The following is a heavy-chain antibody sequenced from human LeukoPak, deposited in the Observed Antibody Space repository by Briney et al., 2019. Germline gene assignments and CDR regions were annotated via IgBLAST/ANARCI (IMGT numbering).Heavy chain of an antibody. V-gene: IGHV3-20*04. CDR2: INWNGGST. Sequence: GGSLRLSCAASGFTFSSYAMSWVRQAPGKGLEWVSGINWNGGSTGYADSVKGRFTISRDNAKNSLYLQMNSLRAEDTALYYCARSGCSGGSCYFFSWFDPWGQGTLVTVSS. CDR3: ARSGCSGGSCYFFSWFDP. CDR1: GFTFSSYA. J-gene: IGHJ5*02. D-gene: IGHD2-15*01.